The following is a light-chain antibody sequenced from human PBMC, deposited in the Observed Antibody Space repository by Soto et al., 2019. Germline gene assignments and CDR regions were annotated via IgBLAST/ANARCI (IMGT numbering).Light chain of an antibody. CDR2: DAS. CDR3: QQYNSYWT. Sequence: IQMTHSPSTLSGSVGYRVTITFRASQTISSWLAWYQQKPGKAPKLLIYDASSLESGVPSRFSGSGSGTEFTLTISSLQPDDFATYYCQQYNSYWTFGQGTKVDIK. CDR1: QTISSW. V-gene: IGKV1-5*01. J-gene: IGKJ1*01.